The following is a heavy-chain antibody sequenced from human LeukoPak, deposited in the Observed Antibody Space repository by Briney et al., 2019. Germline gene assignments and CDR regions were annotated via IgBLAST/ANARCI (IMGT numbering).Heavy chain of an antibody. D-gene: IGHD3-22*01. Sequence: GGSLRLSCAASGFTFSSYSMNWVRQAPGKGLEWVSSISSSSSYIYYADSVKGRFTISRDNAKNSLYLQMNSLRAEDTAAYYCASRVYDSSGYDSNWGQGTLVTVSS. J-gene: IGHJ4*02. CDR2: ISSSSSYI. CDR3: ASRVYDSSGYDSN. V-gene: IGHV3-21*01. CDR1: GFTFSSYS.